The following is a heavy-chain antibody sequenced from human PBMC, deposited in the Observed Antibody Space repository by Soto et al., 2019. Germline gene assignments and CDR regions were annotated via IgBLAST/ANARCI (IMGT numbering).Heavy chain of an antibody. J-gene: IGHJ3*02. CDR1: GFTFSSYS. CDR2: ISSSSSTI. D-gene: IGHD2-15*01. V-gene: IGHV3-48*01. Sequence: EVQLVESGGGLVQPGGSLRLSCAASGFTFSSYSMNWVRQAPGKGLEWVSYISSSSSTIYYADSVKGRFTISRDNAKNSLYLQMNSLRAEDTAVYYCARDTCSGGSCYFPDAFDIWGQGTMVTVSS. CDR3: ARDTCSGGSCYFPDAFDI.